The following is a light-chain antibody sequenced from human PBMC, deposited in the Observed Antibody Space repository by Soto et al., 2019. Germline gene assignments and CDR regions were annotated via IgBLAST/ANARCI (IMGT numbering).Light chain of an antibody. CDR3: QQYDQLPIT. Sequence: DIQMTQSASSLPASVGDTVTISCQASKDISKYLNWFQQKPGKAPKLLIYDVFNVETGVPSRFSGRGSGTDFTLIISKLQPEDFATYYCQQYDQLPITFGGGTKVDI. V-gene: IGKV1-33*01. CDR2: DVF. J-gene: IGKJ4*01. CDR1: KDISKY.